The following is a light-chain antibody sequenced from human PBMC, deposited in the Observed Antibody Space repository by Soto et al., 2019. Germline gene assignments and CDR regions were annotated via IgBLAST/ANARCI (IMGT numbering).Light chain of an antibody. CDR1: SSDVGGYDH. V-gene: IGLV2-14*03. CDR2: DVT. CDR3: SSYTNKDTLL. J-gene: IGLJ3*02. Sequence: QSALTQPASVSGSPGQSITISCTGTSSDVGGYDHVSWYQQHPGKAPKLIIYDVTVRPSGISRRFSGSKSDKTASLAVSGLQPADEADYYFSSYTNKDTLLFGGGTKLTVL.